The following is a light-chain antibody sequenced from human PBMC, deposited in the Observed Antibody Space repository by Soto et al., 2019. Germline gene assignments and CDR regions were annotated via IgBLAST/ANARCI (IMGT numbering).Light chain of an antibody. V-gene: IGLV1-47*01. CDR2: RND. J-gene: IGLJ2*01. CDR1: SSNIGSNY. Sequence: QSVLTQPPSASGTPGQRVTISCCGSSSNIGSNYVYWYRQLPGTAPNVLIYRNDERPSGVPDRFSGSKSGSSASLAISGLRSEDEADYYCSAWVDSLSGPVFGRGTKLTVL. CDR3: SAWVDSLSGPV.